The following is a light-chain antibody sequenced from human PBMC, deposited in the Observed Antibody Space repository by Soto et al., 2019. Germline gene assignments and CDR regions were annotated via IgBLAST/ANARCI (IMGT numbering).Light chain of an antibody. CDR1: TSDVGGYNY. CDR2: DVN. CDR3: CSYAGSYTYV. J-gene: IGLJ1*01. V-gene: IGLV2-11*01. Sequence: QPVLTQPRSVSGSRGQSVTISCTGTTSDVGGYNYVSWYQHHPGKAPKLMIYDVNKRPSGVPDRFSGSKSGNTASLTISGLQAEDESDYYCCSYAGSYTYVFADGTKATVL.